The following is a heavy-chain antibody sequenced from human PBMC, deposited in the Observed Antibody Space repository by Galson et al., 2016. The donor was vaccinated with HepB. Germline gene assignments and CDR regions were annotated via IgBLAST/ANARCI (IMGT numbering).Heavy chain of an antibody. D-gene: IGHD4-23*01. CDR2: IKGRTYGGTL. CDR1: GFNFDDYA. J-gene: IGHJ4*02. V-gene: IGHV3-49*04. CDR3: VGDHGGFDALDF. Sequence: SLRLSCATSGFNFDDYAMGWVRRVPGKGLEWLSFIKGRTYGGTLHYAPSVKGRLTISRDDSRGVAYLQLNSLKADDSGVYYCVGDHGGFDALDFWGQGAVVAVSS.